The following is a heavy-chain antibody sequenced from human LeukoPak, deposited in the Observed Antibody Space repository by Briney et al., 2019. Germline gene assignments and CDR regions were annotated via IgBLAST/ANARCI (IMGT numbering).Heavy chain of an antibody. D-gene: IGHD2-2*01. Sequence: SETLSLTCAVYGVSFSGYYWSWIRQPPGKGLEWIGEINHSGSTNYNPSLKSRVTISVDTSKNQFSLKLSSVTAADTAVYYCARALYCSSTSCYRYYYYGMDVWGQGTTVTVSS. CDR1: GVSFSGYY. J-gene: IGHJ6*02. CDR2: INHSGST. CDR3: ARALYCSSTSCYRYYYYGMDV. V-gene: IGHV4-34*01.